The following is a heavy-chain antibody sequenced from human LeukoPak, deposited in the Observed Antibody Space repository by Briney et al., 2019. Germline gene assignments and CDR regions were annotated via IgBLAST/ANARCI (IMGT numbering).Heavy chain of an antibody. CDR1: GGSISSSSYY. D-gene: IGHD3-9*01. Sequence: SETLSLTCTVSGGSISSSSYYWGWIRQPPGKGLEWIGSIYYSGSTYYNPSLKSRVTISVDTSKNQFSLKLSSVTAADTAVYYCARGGSTLHSAGGHDIEFYYYYYMDVWGKGTTVTISS. CDR2: IYYSGST. CDR3: ARGGSTLHSAGGHDIEFYYYYYMDV. V-gene: IGHV4-39*01. J-gene: IGHJ6*03.